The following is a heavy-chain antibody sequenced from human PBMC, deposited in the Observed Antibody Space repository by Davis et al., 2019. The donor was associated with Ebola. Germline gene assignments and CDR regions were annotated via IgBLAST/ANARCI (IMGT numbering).Heavy chain of an antibody. CDR2: IIPIFDTT. Sequence: AASVKVSCKASGGTFSSYAISWVRQAPGQGLEWMGEIIPIFDTTNYAQKFQGRVTITADESTSTAYMELSSLRSEDSAMYYCARVSGSSGWYDWGQGTLVTVSS. D-gene: IGHD6-19*01. V-gene: IGHV1-69*13. CDR1: GGTFSSYA. CDR3: ARVSGSSGWYD. J-gene: IGHJ4*02.